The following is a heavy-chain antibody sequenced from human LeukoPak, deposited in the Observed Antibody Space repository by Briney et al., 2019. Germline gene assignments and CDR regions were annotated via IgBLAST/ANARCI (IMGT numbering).Heavy chain of an antibody. D-gene: IGHD1-26*01. J-gene: IGHJ3*02. CDR1: GFTFSVYA. CDR3: ARGALSRGYSGPFDI. V-gene: IGHV3-33*01. CDR2: IWFDGSNT. Sequence: GGSLRLSCTPSGFTFSVYAMHWVRQAPGKGLGWVAVIWFDGSNTYYADSVKGRFTISRDNSKNTLYLQMNSLRAEDTAVYYCARGALSRGYSGPFDIWGQGTMVTVSS.